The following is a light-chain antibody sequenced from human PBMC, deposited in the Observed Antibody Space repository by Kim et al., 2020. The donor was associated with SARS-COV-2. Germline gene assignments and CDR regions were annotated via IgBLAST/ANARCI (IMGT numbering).Light chain of an antibody. CDR1: HSVGSS. CDR3: QQRGNWPPALT. Sequence: PGESATLTCRASHSVGSSLAWYQQTPGQAPRLLIYDAAIRAAGIPDRFSGSGSGTDFSLTIGSLAPEDFAVYYCQQRGNWPPALTFGGGTKVDIK. J-gene: IGKJ4*01. CDR2: DAA. V-gene: IGKV3-11*01.